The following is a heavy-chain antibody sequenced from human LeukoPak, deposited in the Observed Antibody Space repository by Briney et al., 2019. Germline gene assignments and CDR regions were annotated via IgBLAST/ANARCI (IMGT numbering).Heavy chain of an antibody. D-gene: IGHD5-24*01. J-gene: IGHJ4*02. CDR2: NYYRGST. V-gene: IGHV4-59*01. CDR1: GGSISIYY. CDR3: ARGGGGVGYNL. Sequence: PSQTLSLACTVSGGSISIYYRRWIWQPPREGQDLIGYNYYRGSTNYDPSLKSRGTISVDTSKNQYSLERSSVTGADTAVYYCARGGGGVGYNLWGQGTLVTVSS.